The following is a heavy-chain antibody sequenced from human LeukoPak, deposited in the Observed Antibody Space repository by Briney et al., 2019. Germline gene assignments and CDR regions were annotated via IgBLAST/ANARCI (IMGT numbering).Heavy chain of an antibody. CDR2: INPNSGGT. J-gene: IGHJ4*02. CDR1: GYTFTGYY. CDR3: ARGSSSPIDY. V-gene: IGHV1-2*02. D-gene: IGHD6-6*01. Sequence: GASVKVSCKASGYTFTGYYIHWVRQAPGQGLEWMGWINPNSGGTNHAQRFQGRVTMTRDTSISTAYMELSRLRSDDTAVYYCARGSSSPIDYWGQGTLVTVSS.